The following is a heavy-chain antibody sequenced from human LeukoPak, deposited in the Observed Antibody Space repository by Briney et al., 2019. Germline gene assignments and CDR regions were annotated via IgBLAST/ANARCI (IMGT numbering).Heavy chain of an antibody. V-gene: IGHV3-48*03. CDR1: RFTFSSYE. CDR3: ARAGRYFDY. J-gene: IGHJ4*02. CDR2: ISTTGSTI. Sequence: PGGPLRLSCATSRFTFSSYEMNWVRQAPGKGLEWVSSISTTGSTISYADSVKGRFTISRDNAKNSLYLQMNSLRAEDTAVYYCARAGRYFDYWGQGTLVTVSS. D-gene: IGHD1-26*01.